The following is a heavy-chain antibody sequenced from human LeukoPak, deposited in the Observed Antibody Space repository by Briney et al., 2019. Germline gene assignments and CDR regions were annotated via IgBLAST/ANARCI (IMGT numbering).Heavy chain of an antibody. CDR1: NFTFSRYS. J-gene: IGHJ4*02. D-gene: IGHD3-22*01. Sequence: GGSLRLSCAASNFTFSRYSMNWVRQAPGKGLEWVSSISSGNTYIYYADSVKGRFTVSRDNAKNSLYLQMNSLRAEDTAVYYCARDSASSGHPFDYWGQGTLVTVSS. CDR3: ARDSASSGHPFDY. CDR2: ISSGNTYI. V-gene: IGHV3-21*01.